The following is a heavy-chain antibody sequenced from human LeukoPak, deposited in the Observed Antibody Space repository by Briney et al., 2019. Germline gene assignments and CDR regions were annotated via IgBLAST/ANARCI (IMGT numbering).Heavy chain of an antibody. D-gene: IGHD2-15*01. CDR2: IYYFGST. J-gene: IGHJ5*02. Sequence: SETLSLTCTVSGGSITSIHYYWGWIRQPPGKGLEWIGNIYYFGSTYYNPSLRSRVTISVDMSKNQFSLKLSSVTAADTALYYCARMTCGGGTCWWFDPWGQGTLVTVSS. CDR1: GGSITSIHYY. V-gene: IGHV4-39*01. CDR3: ARMTCGGGTCWWFDP.